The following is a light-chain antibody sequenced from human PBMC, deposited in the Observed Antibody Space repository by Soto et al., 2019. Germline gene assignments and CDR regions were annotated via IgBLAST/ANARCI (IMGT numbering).Light chain of an antibody. CDR1: QGISSY. J-gene: IGKJ4*01. V-gene: IGKV1-9*01. CDR2: AAS. CDR3: QQLYRYPLS. Sequence: QLTQSPSSLSASVGDRVTITCRASQGISSYLAWYQQKPGKVPKLLISAASTLESGVPLRFSGGGFWTDFTLTISSLQPEDFATYYCQQLYRYPLSFGGGTKV.